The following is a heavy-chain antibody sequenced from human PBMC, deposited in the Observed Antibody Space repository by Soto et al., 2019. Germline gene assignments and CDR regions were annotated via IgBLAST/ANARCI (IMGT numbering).Heavy chain of an antibody. CDR3: ARRLTGGHFDS. Sequence: XGSLRLSCAASGFTVSSNYMSWVRQAPGKGLEWVSVIYSGGSTYYADSVKGRFTISRDNSKNTLYLQMNSLRAEDTAVYYCARRLTGGHFDSWGQGTQVTVSS. V-gene: IGHV3-53*01. CDR2: IYSGGST. CDR1: GFTVSSNY. D-gene: IGHD3-10*01. J-gene: IGHJ4*02.